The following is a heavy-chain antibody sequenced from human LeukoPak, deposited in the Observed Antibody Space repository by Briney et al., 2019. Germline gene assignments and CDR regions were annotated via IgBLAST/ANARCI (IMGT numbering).Heavy chain of an antibody. V-gene: IGHV1-69*05. CDR3: ARGDLYYYGSGSFEGGFDY. CDR2: IIPIFGTA. J-gene: IGHJ4*02. CDR1: GGTFSSYA. Sequence: GSSVKVSCKASGGTFSSYAISWVRQAPAQGLEWMGRIIPIFGTANYAQKFQGRVTITTDESTSTAYMELSSLRSEDTAVYYCARGDLYYYGSGSFEGGFDYWGQGTLVTVSS. D-gene: IGHD3-10*01.